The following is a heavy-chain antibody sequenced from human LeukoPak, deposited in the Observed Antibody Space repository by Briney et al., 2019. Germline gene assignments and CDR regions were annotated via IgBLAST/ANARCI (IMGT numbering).Heavy chain of an antibody. Sequence: GGSLRVSCSASGFTFRTSWMHWVRQGPGKGLLWVAHINSDGGNTAYADSVKGRFTISRDNAKSTLYLQMNSLRSEDTAVYYCARGDPLGNYWGQGTLVTVSS. D-gene: IGHD7-27*01. CDR2: INSDGGNT. V-gene: IGHV3-74*01. CDR1: GFTFRTSW. CDR3: ARGDPLGNY. J-gene: IGHJ4*02.